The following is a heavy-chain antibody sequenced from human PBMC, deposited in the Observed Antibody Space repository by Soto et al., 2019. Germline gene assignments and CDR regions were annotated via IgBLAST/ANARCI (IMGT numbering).Heavy chain of an antibody. Sequence: ASVKVSCKXSGYSFSGYYIHWVRQAPGQGLEWMGWINPNSGETDYAQKFLGRVTMTSDPSISTAFMALSSLRSDYTAVYYCARYCPFLEWYCYGVDVWGQGTTVTVS. J-gene: IGHJ6*02. CDR2: INPNSGET. CDR3: ARYCPFLEWYCYGVDV. CDR1: GYSFSGYY. D-gene: IGHD3-3*01. V-gene: IGHV1-2*02.